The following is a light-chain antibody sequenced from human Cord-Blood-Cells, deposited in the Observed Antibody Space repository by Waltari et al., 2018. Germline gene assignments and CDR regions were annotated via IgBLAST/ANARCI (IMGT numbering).Light chain of an antibody. CDR2: GAS. J-gene: IGKJ2*01. Sequence: EIVMTQSPATLSVSPGERATLSCRASQSVSSNLAWYQQKPGQAPRLLIYGASTRATGIPARFSGSGSGTEFTLTSSGLQSEDFAVYYCQQYNNWPPMYTFGQGTKLEIK. CDR3: QQYNNWPPMYT. CDR1: QSVSSN. V-gene: IGKV3-15*01.